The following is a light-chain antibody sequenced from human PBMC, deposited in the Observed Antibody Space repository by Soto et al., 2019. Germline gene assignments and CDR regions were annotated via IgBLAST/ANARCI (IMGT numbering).Light chain of an antibody. CDR1: STDVGEYNY. J-gene: IGLJ3*02. Sequence: QSALTQPPSASGSPGQSVTIPCAGTSTDVGEYNYVSWYQQHPGKVPKLIIFEVNKRPSGVPDRFSGSKSGDTASLTVSGLQAEDEADYYCLSYTSANTRVFGGGTKVTVL. CDR2: EVN. CDR3: LSYTSANTRV. V-gene: IGLV2-8*01.